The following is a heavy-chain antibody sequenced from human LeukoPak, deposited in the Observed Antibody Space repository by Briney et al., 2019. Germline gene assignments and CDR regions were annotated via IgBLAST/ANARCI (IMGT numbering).Heavy chain of an antibody. V-gene: IGHV3-20*04. CDR2: INWNGGST. CDR1: GCTFDDYG. CDR3: ARVPEDYYYYMDV. Sequence: GGSLRLSCAASGCTFDDYGMSWVRQAPGKGLEWVSGINWNGGSTGYADSVKGRFTISRDNAKNSLYLQMNSLRAEDTALYYCARVPEDYYYYMDVWGKGTTVTVSS. D-gene: IGHD1-14*01. J-gene: IGHJ6*03.